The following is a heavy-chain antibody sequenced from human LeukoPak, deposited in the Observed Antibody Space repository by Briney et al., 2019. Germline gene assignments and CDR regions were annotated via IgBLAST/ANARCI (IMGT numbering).Heavy chain of an antibody. CDR1: GFTFSSFG. CDR3: AKLSYDTSAYHEDD. D-gene: IGHD3-22*01. J-gene: IGHJ1*01. Sequence: GRSLRLSCVASGFTFSSFGMHWVRQAPGKGLEWVALVSSVGSSDYYADSLKGRFTISRDNSKNTLYLQMNSLRPEDTAVYYCAKLSYDTSAYHEDDWGQGTLANVSS. V-gene: IGHV3-30*18. CDR2: VSSVGSSD.